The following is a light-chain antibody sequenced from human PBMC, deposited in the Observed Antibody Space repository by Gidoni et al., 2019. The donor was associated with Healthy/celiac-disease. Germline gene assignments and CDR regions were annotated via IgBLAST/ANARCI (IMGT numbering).Light chain of an antibody. V-gene: IGKV1-39*01. J-gene: IGKJ4*01. CDR1: QSISSY. Sequence: DLPITQSPSSLSASVGDRVTITCRASQSISSYLNWYQQKPGKAPKLLIYAASSLQSGVPSRFSGSGSGTDFTLTISSLQPEDFATYYCQQSYSTPPTFGGGTKVEIK. CDR3: QQSYSTPPT. CDR2: AAS.